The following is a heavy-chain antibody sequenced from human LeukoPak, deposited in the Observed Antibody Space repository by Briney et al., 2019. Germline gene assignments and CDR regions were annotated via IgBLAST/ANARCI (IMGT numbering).Heavy chain of an antibody. CDR2: IWYDGSNK. CDR3: RGTYYSSSGIDGDYFDY. Sequence: PGGSLRLSCEASGFNFSTFAMRWVRQAPGEGLEWVAIIWYDGSNKHYSDSVKGRFTISRDNSKSSLYLQMNSLRAEDTAVYYCRGTYYSSSGIDGDYFDYWGEGTLVTVPS. V-gene: IGHV3-33*01. CDR1: GFNFSTFA. J-gene: IGHJ4*02. D-gene: IGHD3-10*01.